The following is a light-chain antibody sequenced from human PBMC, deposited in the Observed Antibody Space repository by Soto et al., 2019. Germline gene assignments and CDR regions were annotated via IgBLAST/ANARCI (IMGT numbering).Light chain of an antibody. J-gene: IGLJ2*01. CDR3: SSYTSSSTVV. CDR2: DVS. Sequence: QSALTQPASVSGSPGQSITISCTGSSSDVGTYNYVSWYQQHAGKVPKLMIYDVSNRPSGISDRFSGSKSGNTASLTISGRQAEDEADYYCSSYTSSSTVVFGGGTKLTVL. V-gene: IGLV2-14*01. CDR1: SSDVGTYNY.